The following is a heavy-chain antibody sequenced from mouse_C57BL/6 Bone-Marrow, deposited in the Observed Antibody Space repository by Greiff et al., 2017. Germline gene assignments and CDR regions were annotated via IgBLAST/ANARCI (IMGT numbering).Heavy chain of an antibody. D-gene: IGHD4-1*01. J-gene: IGHJ1*03. CDR3: TTLLGWYFDV. CDR1: GFNIKDDY. Sequence: EVKLQESGAELVRPGASVKLSCTASGFNIKDDYMHWVKQRPEQGLEWIGWIDPENGDTEYASKFQGKATITADTSSNTAYLQLSSLTSEDTAVYYCTTLLGWYFDVWGTGTTVTVSS. CDR2: IDPENGDT. V-gene: IGHV14-4*01.